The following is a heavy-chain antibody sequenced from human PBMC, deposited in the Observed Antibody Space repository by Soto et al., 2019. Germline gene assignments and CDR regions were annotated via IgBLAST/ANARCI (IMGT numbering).Heavy chain of an antibody. J-gene: IGHJ6*02. D-gene: IGHD2-2*01. CDR2: ISYDGSNK. CDR1: GFTFSSYG. CDR3: AKGKVVPAAVVLRDYYYYGMDV. Sequence: GGSLRLSCAASGFTFSSYGMHWVRQAPGKGLEWVAVISYDGSNKYYADSVKGRFTISRDNSKNTLYLQMNSLRAEDTAVYYCAKGKVVPAAVVLRDYYYYGMDVWGQGTTVTVSS. V-gene: IGHV3-30*18.